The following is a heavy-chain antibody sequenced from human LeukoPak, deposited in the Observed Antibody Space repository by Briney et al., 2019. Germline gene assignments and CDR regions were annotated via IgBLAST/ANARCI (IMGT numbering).Heavy chain of an antibody. CDR3: ARHWDPGVTTKFPRGRYYYGMDV. CDR1: GGSISSSSYY. V-gene: IGHV4-39*01. CDR2: MYYSGST. D-gene: IGHD4-17*01. J-gene: IGHJ6*02. Sequence: ASETLSLTCTVSGGSISSSSYYWGWIRRPPGKGVEWIGSMYYSGSTYCNPYLNNRLPISVDTSKHQLSLQLRSVTAAETAVHYCARHWDPGVTTKFPRGRYYYGMDVWGQGTTVTVSS.